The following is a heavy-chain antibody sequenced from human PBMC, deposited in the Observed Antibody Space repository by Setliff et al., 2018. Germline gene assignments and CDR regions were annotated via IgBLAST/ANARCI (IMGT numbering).Heavy chain of an antibody. Sequence: ASVKVSCKASGYTFSDYGISWVRLAPGQGLEWMGWISPYTGKTFYAPQFEDRVIMTTDTSTNTAYMDLRSLRSDDTAVYYCARLVRYCTRTACQKVAGGEFWGQGTLVTVSS. V-gene: IGHV1-18*01. CDR1: GYTFSDYG. D-gene: IGHD3-10*01. CDR2: ISPYTGKT. J-gene: IGHJ4*02. CDR3: ARLVRYCTRTACQKVAGGEF.